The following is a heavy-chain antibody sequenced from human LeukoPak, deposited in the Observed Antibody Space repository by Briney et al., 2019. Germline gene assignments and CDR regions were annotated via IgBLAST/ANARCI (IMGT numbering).Heavy chain of an antibody. CDR2: IIPIFGTA. J-gene: IGHJ4*02. V-gene: IGHV1-69*06. Sequence: ASVKVSCKASGGTFSSYAISWVRQAPGQGLEWMGGIIPIFGTANYAQKFQGRVTITADKSTSTAYMELSSLRSEDTAVYYCARVTVAGTLDYWGQRTLVTVSS. CDR1: GGTFSSYA. D-gene: IGHD6-19*01. CDR3: ARVTVAGTLDY.